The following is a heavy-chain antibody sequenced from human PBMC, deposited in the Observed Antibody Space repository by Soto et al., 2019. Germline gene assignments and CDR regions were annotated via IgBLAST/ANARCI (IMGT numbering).Heavy chain of an antibody. CDR2: IFHSGNS. J-gene: IGHJ3*02. Sequence: NPSETLSLTCTFSGRPISSGGYYWNWIRQPPGKGIEWIGFIFHSGNSYYKPSLRNRITISVDTSRNQFLLKLSSVIAADTAVYFCARDMYDSGPNTFDIWGQGTMVT. V-gene: IGHV4-31*03. CDR1: GRPISSGGYY. D-gene: IGHD3-22*01. CDR3: ARDMYDSGPNTFDI.